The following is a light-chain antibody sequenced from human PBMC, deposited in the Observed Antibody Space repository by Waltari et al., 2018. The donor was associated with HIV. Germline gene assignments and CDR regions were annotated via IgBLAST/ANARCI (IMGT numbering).Light chain of an antibody. V-gene: IGLV1-51*01. CDR2: DNN. CDR3: GTWDSSLSAYV. CDR1: SSNIGHNY. J-gene: IGLJ1*01. Sequence: QSVLTQPPSVSAAPGQRVTISCSGSSSNIGHNYVSWYQQLPGTAPKLLIYDNNQRPSGIPDRFSGSKSGTSATLGITGLQTGDEADYYCGTWDSSLSAYVFGTGTKVTVL.